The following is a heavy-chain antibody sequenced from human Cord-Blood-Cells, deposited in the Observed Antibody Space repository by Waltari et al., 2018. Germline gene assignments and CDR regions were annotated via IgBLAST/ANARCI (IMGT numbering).Heavy chain of an antibody. CDR3: ARVFRLGRNWFDP. CDR1: GYTFTSSE. D-gene: IGHD7-27*01. CDR2: MNPNSGNT. V-gene: IGHV1-8*03. J-gene: IGHJ5*02. Sequence: QVQLVQSGAEVKKPGASVTVSCKASGYTFTSSEINWVRQATGQGLEWMGWMNPNSGNTGYAQKFQGRVTITRNTSISTAYMELSSLRSEDTAVYYCARVFRLGRNWFDPWGQGTLVTVSS.